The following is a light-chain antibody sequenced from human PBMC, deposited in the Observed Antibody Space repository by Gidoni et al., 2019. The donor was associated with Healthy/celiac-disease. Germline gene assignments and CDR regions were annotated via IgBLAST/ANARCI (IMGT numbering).Light chain of an antibody. V-gene: IGKV3-20*01. J-gene: IGKJ2*01. CDR1: PSVCSSY. Sequence: ESVLTQSPGTLSLSPGERATLSCRASPSVCSSYLAWYQQKPGQAPRLLIYGASSRATGLPDMFSGRGSGTDFTLTISRLEPEDFAVYYCQQYGSSPYTFGQGTKLEIK. CDR3: QQYGSSPYT. CDR2: GAS.